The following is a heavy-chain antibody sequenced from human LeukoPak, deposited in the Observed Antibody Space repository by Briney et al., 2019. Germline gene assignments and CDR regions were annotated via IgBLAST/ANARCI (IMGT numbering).Heavy chain of an antibody. V-gene: IGHV3-23*01. Sequence: GGSPRLSCAASGFTFSSYAMSWVRQAPGKGLEWVSAISGSGGSTYYADSVKGRFTISRDNSKNTLYLQMNSLRAEDTAVYYCAKEGLRYFDWSLQSGDAFDIWGQGTMVTVSS. CDR3: AKEGLRYFDWSLQSGDAFDI. J-gene: IGHJ3*02. D-gene: IGHD3-9*01. CDR1: GFTFSSYA. CDR2: ISGSGGST.